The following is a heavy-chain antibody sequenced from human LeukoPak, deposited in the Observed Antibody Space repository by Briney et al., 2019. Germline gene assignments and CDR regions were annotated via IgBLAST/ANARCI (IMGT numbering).Heavy chain of an antibody. D-gene: IGHD6-13*01. J-gene: IGHJ6*02. CDR1: GFTFSSYS. Sequence: GGSLRLSCAASGFTFSSYSMNWVRQAPGKGLEWVSSISGSSTSTYYADSVRGRFTISGDNAKNSLYLQMNSLRAEDTAVYYCARALSRLYYYYGMDVWGQGTTVTVSS. CDR3: ARALSRLYYYYGMDV. V-gene: IGHV3-21*04. CDR2: ISGSSTST.